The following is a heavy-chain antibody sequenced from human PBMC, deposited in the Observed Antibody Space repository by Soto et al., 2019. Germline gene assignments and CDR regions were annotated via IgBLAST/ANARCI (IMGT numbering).Heavy chain of an antibody. D-gene: IGHD2-15*01. V-gene: IGHV3-30*04. CDR3: ARDQCFGGGRSCYYFDF. Sequence: QVQLVESGGGVVQPERSLRLSCAASGFTFTTYAIHWVRQAPGKGLEWVAVISNDGRGKYYADSVKGRFTISRDNSKNTLYLQMNSLRSDDTAVYYCARDQCFGGGRSCYYFDFWGQGTLVTVSS. J-gene: IGHJ4*02. CDR2: ISNDGRGK. CDR1: GFTFTTYA.